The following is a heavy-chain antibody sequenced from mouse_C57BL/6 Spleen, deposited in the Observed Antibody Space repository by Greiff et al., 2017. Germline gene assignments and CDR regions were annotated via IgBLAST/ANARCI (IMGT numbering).Heavy chain of an antibody. Sequence: QVQLQQSGPELVKPGPSVQISCKASGYAFSRSWLNWVKQRPGQGLEWIGRIYPGDGDPNYNGKFKGKATLTAYKSSSTAYMQLSSLTSEDSAVDFCARGGSGYVDYAMDYWGQGTSVTVSS. CDR1: GYAFSRSW. J-gene: IGHJ4*01. D-gene: IGHD3-2*02. CDR2: IYPGDGDP. V-gene: IGHV1-82*01. CDR3: ARGGSGYVDYAMDY.